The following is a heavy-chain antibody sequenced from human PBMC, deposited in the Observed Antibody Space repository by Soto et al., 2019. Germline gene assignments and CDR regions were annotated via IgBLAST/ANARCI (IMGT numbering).Heavy chain of an antibody. J-gene: IGHJ4*01. CDR1: GFTFSNYD. CDR3: ASGGLYI. Sequence: EVQLVESGGGLVQPGGSLRLSCAASGFTFSNYDMHWVRQTTGKGLEWVSGIGTAGDTYYSGSVKGRFSISRENAKNSFYLQMNSLRAEDTAVYYCASGGLYICGHGTLVTVSS. CDR2: IGTAGDT. D-gene: IGHD3-16*01. V-gene: IGHV3-13*01.